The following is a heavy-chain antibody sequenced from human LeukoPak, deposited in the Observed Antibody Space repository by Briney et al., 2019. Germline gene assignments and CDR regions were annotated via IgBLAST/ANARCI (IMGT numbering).Heavy chain of an antibody. CDR1: GGSFSGNY. V-gene: IGHV4-34*01. J-gene: IGHJ4*02. CDR2: INHNGST. D-gene: IGHD2-15*01. Sequence: PSETLSLTCAVYGGSFSGNYWSWIRQPPGKGLEWIGEINHNGSTNYNPSLKSRVTISVDTSKNQFSLKLSSVTAADTAVYYCARVPCSGGSCCSLGLDCWGQGTLVTVSS. CDR3: ARVPCSGGSCCSLGLDC.